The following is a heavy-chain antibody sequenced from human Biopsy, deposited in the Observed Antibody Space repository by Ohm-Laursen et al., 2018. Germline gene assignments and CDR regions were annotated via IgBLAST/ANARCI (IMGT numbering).Heavy chain of an antibody. Sequence: SLRLSCAASGFPFSDYYMRRIRQAPGKGLEWVSFIYSGGTTYYADSVKGRFTISRDNSKNTLYLQMNSLRAEDTAVYYCARRLTTSFGMDVWGQGTTVTVSS. D-gene: IGHD4/OR15-4a*01. CDR3: ARRLTTSFGMDV. V-gene: IGHV3-53*01. J-gene: IGHJ6*02. CDR2: IYSGGTT. CDR1: GFPFSDYY.